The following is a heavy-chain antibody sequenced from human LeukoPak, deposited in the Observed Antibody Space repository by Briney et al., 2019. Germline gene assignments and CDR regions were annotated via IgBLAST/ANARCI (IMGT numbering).Heavy chain of an antibody. J-gene: IGHJ4*02. CDR2: VDPEDGET. CDR1: GYTFTDYY. Sequence: ASVKISCKVSGYTFTDYYMHWVQQAPGKGLEWMGLVDPEDGETIYAEKFQGRVTITADTSTDTAYMELSSLRSEDTAVYYCAKDPGLTPIVLMVYAIGVSDYWGQGTLVTVSS. D-gene: IGHD2-8*01. V-gene: IGHV1-69-2*01. CDR3: AKDPGLTPIVLMVYAIGVSDY.